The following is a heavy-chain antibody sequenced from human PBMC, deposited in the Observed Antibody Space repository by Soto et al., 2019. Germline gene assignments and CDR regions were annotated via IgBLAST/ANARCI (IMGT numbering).Heavy chain of an antibody. CDR1: GGTFSSYT. Sequence: QVQLVQSGAEVKKPGSSVKVSCKASGGTFSSYTISWVRQAPGQGLEWMGRIIPILGIANYAQKFQGRVTITADKSTSPANMELSSLRSEETAVYYCAIVIAVANWFEPWGQGTLVTVSS. CDR3: AIVIAVANWFEP. D-gene: IGHD6-19*01. J-gene: IGHJ5*02. CDR2: IIPILGIA. V-gene: IGHV1-69*02.